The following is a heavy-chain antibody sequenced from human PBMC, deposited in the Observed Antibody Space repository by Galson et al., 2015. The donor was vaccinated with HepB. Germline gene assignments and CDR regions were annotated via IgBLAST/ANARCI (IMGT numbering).Heavy chain of an antibody. J-gene: IGHJ3*02. Sequence: SLRLSCAASGFTFDDYAMHWVRQAPGKGLEWVSGISWNSGSIGYADSVKGRFTISRDNAKNSLYLQMNSLRAEDTALYYCAKRGSSGVHDAFDIWGQGTMVTVSS. V-gene: IGHV3-9*01. CDR1: GFTFDDYA. CDR3: AKRGSSGVHDAFDI. D-gene: IGHD6-13*01. CDR2: ISWNSGSI.